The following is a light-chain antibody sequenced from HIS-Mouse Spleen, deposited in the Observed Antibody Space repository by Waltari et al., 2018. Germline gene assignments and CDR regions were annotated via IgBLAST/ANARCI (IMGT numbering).Light chain of an antibody. CDR3: CSYAGSYTGV. J-gene: IGLJ1*01. Sequence: QSALTQPRSVSGSPGQSVTISCTGTSSDVGGYNYVSRYQQHPGKAPQLMIYDVSKRPSGVPDRFSGSKSGNTASLTISGLQAEDEADYYCCSYAGSYTGVFGTGTKVTVL. CDR2: DVS. CDR1: SSDVGGYNY. V-gene: IGLV2-11*01.